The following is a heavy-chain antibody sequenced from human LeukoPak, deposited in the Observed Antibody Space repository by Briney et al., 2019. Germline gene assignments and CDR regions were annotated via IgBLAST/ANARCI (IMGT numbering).Heavy chain of an antibody. J-gene: IGHJ3*02. D-gene: IGHD1-1*01. CDR3: ASSYNWNDGTDI. V-gene: IGHV4-34*01. CDR2: INHSGNT. CDR1: GGSFSGYY. Sequence: SETLSLTCAVYGGSFSGYYWSWIRQPPGKGLEWIGEINHSGNTNYNPSLKSRVTISVDTSKNQFSLKLSSVTAADTAVYYCASSYNWNDGTDIWGQGTMVTVSS.